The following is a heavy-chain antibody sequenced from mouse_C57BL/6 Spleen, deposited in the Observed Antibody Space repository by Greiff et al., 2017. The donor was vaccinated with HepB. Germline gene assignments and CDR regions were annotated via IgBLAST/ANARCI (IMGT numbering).Heavy chain of an antibody. J-gene: IGHJ2*01. CDR3: ARGQLLRYFDY. V-gene: IGHV3-6*01. Sequence: EVQVVESGPGLVKPSQSLSLTCSVTGYSITSGYYWNWIRQFPGNKLEWMGYISYDGSNNYNPSLKNRISITRDTSKNQFFLKLNSVTTEDTATYYCARGQLLRYFDYWGQGTTLTVSS. D-gene: IGHD1-1*01. CDR1: GYSITSGYY. CDR2: ISYDGSN.